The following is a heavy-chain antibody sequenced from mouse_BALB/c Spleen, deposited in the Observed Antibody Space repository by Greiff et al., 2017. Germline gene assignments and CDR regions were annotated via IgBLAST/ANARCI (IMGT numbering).Heavy chain of an antibody. CDR3: ARGRDFDY. CDR2: ISSGGST. V-gene: IGHV5-6-5*01. J-gene: IGHJ2*01. CDR1: GFTFSSYA. Sequence: EVKLMESGGGLVKPGGSLKLSCAASGFTFSSYAMSWVRQTPEKRLEWVASISSGGSTYYPDSVKGRFTISRDNARNILYLQMSSLRSEDTAMYYCARGRDFDYWGQGTTLTVSS.